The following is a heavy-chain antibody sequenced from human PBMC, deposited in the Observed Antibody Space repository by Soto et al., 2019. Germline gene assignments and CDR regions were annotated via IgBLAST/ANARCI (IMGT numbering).Heavy chain of an antibody. CDR3: ARAIAAAGTEYYGMDV. Sequence: QVQLVQSGAEVKKPGSSVKVSCKASGGTFSSYTISWVRQAPGQGLEWMGRIIPILGIANYAQKFQGRVTITADKSTSTAYMELSSPRSEDTAVYYCARAIAAAGTEYYGMDVWGQGTTVTVSS. V-gene: IGHV1-69*02. J-gene: IGHJ6*02. D-gene: IGHD6-13*01. CDR2: IIPILGIA. CDR1: GGTFSSYT.